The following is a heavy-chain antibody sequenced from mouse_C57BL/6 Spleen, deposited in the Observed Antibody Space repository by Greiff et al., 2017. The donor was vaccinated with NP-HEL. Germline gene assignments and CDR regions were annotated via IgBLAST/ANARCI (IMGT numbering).Heavy chain of an antibody. CDR1: GYTFTSYW. D-gene: IGHD2-3*01. CDR3: ARIYDGYYVGFDY. Sequence: VQLQQPGAELVKPGASVKLSCKASGYTFTSYWMHWVKQRPGQGLEWIGMIHPNSGSTNYNEKFKSKATLTVDKSSSTAYMQLSSLTSEDSAVYYCARIYDGYYVGFDYWGQGTTLTVSS. V-gene: IGHV1-64*01. CDR2: IHPNSGST. J-gene: IGHJ2*01.